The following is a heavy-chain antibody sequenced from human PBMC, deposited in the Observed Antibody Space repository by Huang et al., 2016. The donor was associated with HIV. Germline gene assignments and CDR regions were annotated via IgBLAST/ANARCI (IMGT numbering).Heavy chain of an antibody. Sequence: GFSFSAYGMHWVRQTPGNGLEWVATISHNGYDKYYKDSLGGRFSISRDNSKKTLNLQMDSLRRDDTAVYFCAKDRVIGGTSGPFDLWGQGSSVTIAP. CDR2: ISHNGYDK. D-gene: IGHD6-19*01. CDR3: AKDRVIGGTSGPFDL. V-gene: IGHV3-30*18. CDR1: GFSFSAYG. J-gene: IGHJ5*02.